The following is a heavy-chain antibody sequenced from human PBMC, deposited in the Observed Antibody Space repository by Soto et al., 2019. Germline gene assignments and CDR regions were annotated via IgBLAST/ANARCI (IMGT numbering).Heavy chain of an antibody. Sequence: GASVKVSSKASGYTFTSYGISGVREAPGQGLEWMGWISAYNGNTNYAQKLQGRVTMTTDSSTSTAYMELRSLRSDDTAVYYCARAGVVVVPAASAFDIWGQGTMVTVSS. CDR3: ARAGVVVVPAASAFDI. D-gene: IGHD2-2*01. CDR1: GYTFTSYG. V-gene: IGHV1-18*01. J-gene: IGHJ3*02. CDR2: ISAYNGNT.